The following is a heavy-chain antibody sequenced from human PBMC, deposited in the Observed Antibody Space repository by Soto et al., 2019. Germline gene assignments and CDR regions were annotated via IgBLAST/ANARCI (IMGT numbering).Heavy chain of an antibody. V-gene: IGHV4-34*01. D-gene: IGHD2-15*01. CDR2: INHSGST. J-gene: IGHJ6*03. CDR3: ARFKSNCSGGSCYPEPDYYYYMDV. Sequence: PSETLSLTCAVYGGSFSGYYWSWIRQPPGKGLEWIGEINHSGSTNYNPSLKSRVTISVDTSKNQFSLKLSSVTTADTAVYYCARFKSNCSGGSCYPEPDYYYYMDVWGKGTTVTVSS. CDR1: GGSFSGYY.